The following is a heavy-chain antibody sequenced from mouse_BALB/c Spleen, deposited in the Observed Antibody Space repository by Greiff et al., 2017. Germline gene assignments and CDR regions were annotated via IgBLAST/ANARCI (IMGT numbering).Heavy chain of an antibody. CDR1: GFTFSSYT. Sequence: EVMLVESGGGLVQPGGSLKLSCAASGFTFSSYTMSWVRQTPEKRLEWVAYISNGGGSTYYPDTVKGRFTISRDNAKNTLYLQMSRLKSEDTAMYYCACHGDGYYNYWYFDVWGAGTTVTVSS. V-gene: IGHV5-12-2*01. J-gene: IGHJ1*01. D-gene: IGHD2-3*01. CDR3: ACHGDGYYNYWYFDV. CDR2: ISNGGGST.